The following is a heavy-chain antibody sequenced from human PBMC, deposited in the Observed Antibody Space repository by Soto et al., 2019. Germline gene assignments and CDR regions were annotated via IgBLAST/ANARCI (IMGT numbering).Heavy chain of an antibody. V-gene: IGHV3-23*01. CDR1: GFIFSSSV. J-gene: IGHJ4*02. CDR2: ISGSGDGT. D-gene: IGHD1-26*01. Sequence: GGSLRLSCAASGFIFSSSVMSWVRQAPGKGLEWVSAISGSGDGTFYAGSVMGRFTISRDNNKKTLYLQMNSLRAEDTAVYYCAKDRAYSIVGTNTAALDYWGQGTLVTVSS. CDR3: AKDRAYSIVGTNTAALDY.